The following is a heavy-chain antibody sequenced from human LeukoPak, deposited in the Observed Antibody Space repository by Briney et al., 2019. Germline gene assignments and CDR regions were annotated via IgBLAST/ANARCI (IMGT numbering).Heavy chain of an antibody. CDR2: ISWNSGSI. D-gene: IGHD6-13*01. CDR3: AKDLSAAGPEGGYFDY. CDR1: GFTFDDYA. V-gene: IGHV3-9*01. J-gene: IGHJ4*02. Sequence: PGGSLRLSCAASGFTFDDYAMHWVRQAPGKGLEWVSGISWNSGSIGYADSEKGRFTISRDNAKNSLYLQMNSLRAEDTALYYCAKDLSAAGPEGGYFDYWGQGTLVTVSS.